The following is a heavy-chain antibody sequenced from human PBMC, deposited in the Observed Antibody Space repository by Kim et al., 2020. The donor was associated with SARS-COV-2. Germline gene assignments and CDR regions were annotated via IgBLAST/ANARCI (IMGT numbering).Heavy chain of an antibody. V-gene: IGHV4-31*02. J-gene: IGHJ4*02. Sequence: SETLSLTCTVSGDFFNSGGYSWSWIRQHPGKDLEYIGYISYSGNTYYNPSLKSRVTIAVDTSRNQFSLNLNSVTAADTALYYCARATSMVRGVIYFDTWGQGTQVTVSS. D-gene: IGHD3-10*01. CDR1: GDFFNSGGYS. CDR3: ARATSMVRGVIYFDT. CDR2: ISYSGNT.